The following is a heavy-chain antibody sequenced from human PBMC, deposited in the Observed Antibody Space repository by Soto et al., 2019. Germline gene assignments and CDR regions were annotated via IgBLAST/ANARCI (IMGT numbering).Heavy chain of an antibody. CDR3: AREAITAAGRFYFDS. D-gene: IGHD6-13*01. J-gene: IGHJ4*02. CDR2: IYHSGST. V-gene: IGHV4-4*02. Sequence: SETLSLTCAVPGASISSTNWWSWVRQPPGKGLEWIGEIYHSGSTNYNPSLKSRVSISVDKSKNLFSLKLTSVTAADTAVYYCAREAITAAGRFYFDSWGQGTLVTVSS. CDR1: GASISSTNW.